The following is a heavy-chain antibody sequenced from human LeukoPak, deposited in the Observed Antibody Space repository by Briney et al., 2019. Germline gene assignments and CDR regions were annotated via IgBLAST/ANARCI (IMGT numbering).Heavy chain of an antibody. CDR3: ARRGLVRGHFDY. Sequence: SVTVSCKASGGTFISYAISWVRQAPGQGLEWMGGIIPIFGTANYAQKFQGRVTITADESTSTAYMELSSLRSEDTAVYYCARRGLVRGHFDYWGQGTLVTVSS. V-gene: IGHV1-69*13. CDR2: IIPIFGTA. CDR1: GGTFISYA. D-gene: IGHD3-10*01. J-gene: IGHJ4*02.